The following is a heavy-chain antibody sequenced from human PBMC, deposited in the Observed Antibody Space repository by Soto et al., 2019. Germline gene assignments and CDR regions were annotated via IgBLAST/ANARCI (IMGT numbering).Heavy chain of an antibody. J-gene: IGHJ4*02. CDR3: ARAADFSDRFDY. CDR2: IYYSGST. D-gene: IGHD4-17*01. V-gene: IGHV4-30-4*01. CDR1: GGSISSGDFY. Sequence: KPSETLSLTCTVSGGSISSGDFYWSWIRQPPGKGLELIGNIYYSGSTYYNPSLRSRAIMSVDTSQNQFSLKLSSLTAADTAVYFCARAADFSDRFDYWGQGALVTVSS.